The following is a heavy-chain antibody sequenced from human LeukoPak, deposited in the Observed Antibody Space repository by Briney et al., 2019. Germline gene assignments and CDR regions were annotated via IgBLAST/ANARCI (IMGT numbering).Heavy chain of an antibody. V-gene: IGHV3-74*03. D-gene: IGHD3-22*01. J-gene: IGHJ4*02. Sequence: PGGSLRLSCAASGFTFSSYWMHWVGQAPGKGLVWVSRINSDESSTSYADSVKGRFTISRDNSKNILYLQMNSLRGEDTALYYCAKDGLYYDGSAHVYYFDYWGQGTLAAVSS. CDR2: INSDESST. CDR3: AKDGLYYDGSAHVYYFDY. CDR1: GFTFSSYW.